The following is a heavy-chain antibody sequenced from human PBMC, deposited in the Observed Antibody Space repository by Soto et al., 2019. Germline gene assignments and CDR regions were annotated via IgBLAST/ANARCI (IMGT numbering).Heavy chain of an antibody. CDR2: ISAYNGNT. V-gene: IGHV1-18*04. CDR3: ARDSLGIGYCSSTSCYNGANYYYYGMDV. D-gene: IGHD2-2*02. Sequence: ASVKVSCKASGYTFTSYGISWVRQAPGQGLEWMGWISAYNGNTNYAQKLQGRVTMTTDTSTSTAYMELRSLRSDDTAVYYCARDSLGIGYCSSTSCYNGANYYYYGMDVWGQGTTVTVSS. CDR1: GYTFTSYG. J-gene: IGHJ6*02.